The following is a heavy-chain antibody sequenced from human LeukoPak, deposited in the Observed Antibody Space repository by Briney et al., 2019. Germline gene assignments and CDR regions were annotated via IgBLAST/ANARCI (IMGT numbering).Heavy chain of an antibody. CDR1: GSSFTSYW. J-gene: IGHJ3*02. V-gene: IGHV5-51*01. CDR2: IYPGDSDT. CDR3: ARWELTNAFDI. D-gene: IGHD1-26*01. Sequence: GASLEISCKGSGSSFTSYWIGWVRQVPGKGLEWVGIIYPGDSDTRYSPSFQGQVTISADKSISTAYLQWSSLKASDTAMYYCARWELTNAFDIWGQGTMVTVSS.